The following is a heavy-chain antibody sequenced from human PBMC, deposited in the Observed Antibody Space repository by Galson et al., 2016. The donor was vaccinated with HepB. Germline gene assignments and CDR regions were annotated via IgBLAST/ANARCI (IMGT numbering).Heavy chain of an antibody. Sequence: SVKVSCKVSGYTLTELSMHWVRQAPGKGLEWMGGFDPEDGELVYAQKFQGRVTMTEDTSTNTAHMELSSLTSDDTATYYCATDHIVPFDLWGQGTLVTVST. V-gene: IGHV1-24*01. CDR3: ATDHIVPFDL. J-gene: IGHJ4*02. CDR1: GYTLTELS. CDR2: FDPEDGEL. D-gene: IGHD3-16*02.